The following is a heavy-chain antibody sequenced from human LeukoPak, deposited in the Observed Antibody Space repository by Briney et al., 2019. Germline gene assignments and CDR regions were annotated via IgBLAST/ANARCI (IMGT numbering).Heavy chain of an antibody. J-gene: IGHJ3*02. CDR3: ARESALYDFWSGYYPPYDAFDI. Sequence: GGSLRLSCAASGFTFSSYEMNWVRQAPGKGLEWVPYISSSGSTIYYADSVKGRFTISRDNAKNSLYLQMNSLRAEDTAVYYCARESALYDFWSGYYPPYDAFDIWGQGTMVTVSS. CDR2: ISSSGSTI. D-gene: IGHD3-3*01. V-gene: IGHV3-48*03. CDR1: GFTFSSYE.